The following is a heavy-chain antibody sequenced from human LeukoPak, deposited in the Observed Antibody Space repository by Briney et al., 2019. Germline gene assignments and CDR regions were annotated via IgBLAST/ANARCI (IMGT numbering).Heavy chain of an antibody. CDR1: GGSIRMISNRY. J-gene: IGHJ5*02. D-gene: IGHD6-25*01. CDR3: AREYRSDYSGSLWFDP. Sequence: SETLSLTCIVAGGSIRMISNRYWSWIRQRPGKRLEWIWYIYYSGSTDYTPSLKGRVTISMDTSKNQFSLQMKSVTAADTAVYYCAREYRSDYSGSLWFDPWGQGTLVTVSS. V-gene: IGHV4-59*11. CDR2: IYYSGST.